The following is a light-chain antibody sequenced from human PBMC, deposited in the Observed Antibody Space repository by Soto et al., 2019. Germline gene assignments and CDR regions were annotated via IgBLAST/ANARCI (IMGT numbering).Light chain of an antibody. CDR2: RSS. CDR3: ALWDDSLNGPV. CDR1: SSNIGSHS. V-gene: IGLV1-44*01. Sequence: QSVLTQPPSASGTPGQRITISCSGSSSNIGSHSVNWYQQLPGTAPKLLIYRSSQRPSGVPDRFSGSKSGTSASLAISGLQSGDEADYYCALWDDSLNGPVFGGGTKRTVL. J-gene: IGLJ3*02.